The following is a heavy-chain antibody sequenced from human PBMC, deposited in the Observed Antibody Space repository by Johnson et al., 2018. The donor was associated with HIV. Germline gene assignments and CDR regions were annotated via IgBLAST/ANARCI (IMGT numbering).Heavy chain of an antibody. Sequence: QVQLVESGGGVVQPGRSLRLSCAASGFTFSSYSMHWVRQAPGKGLEWVAVISYDGSEKYYVDSVKGRFTISRDNAKNSLYLQMNSLKTEDTAVYYCTTDHDSSSWYHDAFDIWGQGTMVTVSS. D-gene: IGHD6-13*01. CDR1: GFTFSSYS. CDR2: ISYDGSEK. CDR3: TTDHDSSSWYHDAFDI. J-gene: IGHJ3*02. V-gene: IGHV3-30*04.